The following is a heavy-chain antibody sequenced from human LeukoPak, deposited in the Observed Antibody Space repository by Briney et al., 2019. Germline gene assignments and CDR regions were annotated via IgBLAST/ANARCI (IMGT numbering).Heavy chain of an antibody. CDR1: GFTFNDYW. D-gene: IGHD3-10*01. Sequence: LGGSLRLSCAASGFTFNDYWMSWVRQAPGKGLEWVSAISGSGGSTYYADSVKGRFTISRDNSKNTLYLQMNSLRAEDTAVYYCAKYPIYYYGSGSLDYWGQGTLVTVSS. CDR3: AKYPIYYYGSGSLDY. CDR2: ISGSGGST. J-gene: IGHJ4*02. V-gene: IGHV3-23*01.